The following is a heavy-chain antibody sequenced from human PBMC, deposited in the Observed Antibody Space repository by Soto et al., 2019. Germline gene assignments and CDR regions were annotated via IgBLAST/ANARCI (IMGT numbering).Heavy chain of an antibody. D-gene: IGHD1-26*01. J-gene: IGHJ6*02. CDR3: ARDPGDRNGMSV. CDR2: IYSGGST. Sequence: EVQLVESGGDLVQPGGSLRLSCAASGFTASNDYMSWVRQAPGKGLEWVSVIYSGGSTYYADSVKGRFTISRDNSKNMLYLQMNSLRVEDTAVYYCARDPGDRNGMSVWGPGTTVTVSS. CDR1: GFTASNDY. V-gene: IGHV3-66*01.